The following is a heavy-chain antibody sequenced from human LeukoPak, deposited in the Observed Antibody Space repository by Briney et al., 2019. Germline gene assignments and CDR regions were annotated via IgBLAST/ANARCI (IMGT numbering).Heavy chain of an antibody. D-gene: IGHD1-26*01. J-gene: IGHJ4*02. V-gene: IGHV1-24*01. CDR3: AIDVGELLTY. CDR1: GYTLTELS. Sequence: GASVKVSCKVPGYTLTELSMHWVRQAPGKGLEWMGGVDPEDGEIIYAQKFQGGVTMTEDTSTDTAYMELSSLRSEDTAVYYCAIDVGELLTYWGQGTRVTVSS. CDR2: VDPEDGEI.